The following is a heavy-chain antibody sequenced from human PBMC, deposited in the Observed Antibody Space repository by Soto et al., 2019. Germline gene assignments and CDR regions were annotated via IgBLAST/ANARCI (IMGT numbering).Heavy chain of an antibody. CDR3: ARGGYSSTWANLLDRSGLDV. CDR1: GGTFSSYA. J-gene: IGHJ6*02. D-gene: IGHD6-13*01. Sequence: QVQLVQSGAEAKKPGSSVKVSCKTSGGTFSSYAISWVRQAPGQGLEWMGGIVPLFRTTNYAQKFQGRGTITADTSTWTVYMELSGPRSGDTAVYYCARGGYSSTWANLLDRSGLDVWGQGTTVTVSS. V-gene: IGHV1-69*06. CDR2: IVPLFRTT.